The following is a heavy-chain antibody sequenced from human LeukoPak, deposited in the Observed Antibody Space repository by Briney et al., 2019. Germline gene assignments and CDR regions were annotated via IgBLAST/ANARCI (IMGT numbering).Heavy chain of an antibody. CDR1: GGSFSEYF. CDR3: ARDSSSWNNFDY. V-gene: IGHV4-34*01. J-gene: IGHJ4*02. Sequence: PSETLSLTCAVYGGSFSEYFWSWIRQPPGKGLEWIGEINQSGGTNYNPSLKSRVTISLDTSKNHFSLNLSSVTAADTAVYFCARDSSSWNNFDYWGQGTLVTVSS. CDR2: INQSGGT. D-gene: IGHD6-13*01.